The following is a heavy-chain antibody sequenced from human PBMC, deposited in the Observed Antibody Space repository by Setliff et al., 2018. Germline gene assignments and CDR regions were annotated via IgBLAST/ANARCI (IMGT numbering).Heavy chain of an antibody. CDR1: GYTFTGYY. V-gene: IGHV1-2*04. CDR2: INPNSGGT. D-gene: IGHD3-22*01. CDR3: ARDRDSSGYPYYFDY. J-gene: IGHJ4*02. Sequence: SVKVSCKASGYTFTGYYMHWVRQAPGQGLEWMGWINPNSGGTNYAQKFQGWVTMTRDTSISTAYMELSRLRSDDTAVYYCARDRDSSGYPYYFDYWGQGTLVTVSS.